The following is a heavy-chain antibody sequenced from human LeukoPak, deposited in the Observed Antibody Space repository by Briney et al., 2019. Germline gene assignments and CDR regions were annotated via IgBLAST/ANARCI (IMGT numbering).Heavy chain of an antibody. CDR3: ARVEYSSSRRDYYYYMDV. D-gene: IGHD6-6*01. Sequence: SETLSLTCTVSGGSISSGSYYWSWIRQPAGKGLEWIGRTYSSGSTDYNPSLKRRVTISVDTSKNQFSLRLSSVTAADTAVYYCARVEYSSSRRDYYYYMDVWGKGTTVTVSS. J-gene: IGHJ6*03. CDR1: GGSISSGSYY. CDR2: TYSSGST. V-gene: IGHV4-61*02.